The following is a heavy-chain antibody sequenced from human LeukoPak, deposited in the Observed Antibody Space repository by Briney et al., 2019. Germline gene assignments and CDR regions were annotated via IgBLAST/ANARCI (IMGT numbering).Heavy chain of an antibody. CDR2: ISTDGSTT. CDR3: ARRVRSTGWYIFDF. CDR1: GFIFSNYW. Sequence: PGGSLRLSCAASGFIFSNYWMHWVRQAPGKGLVWVSRISTDGSTTIYADSVKGRFTISRDNAKNTLYLQMNSLRVEDTAVYYCARRVRSTGWYIFDFWGQGTLVTVSP. V-gene: IGHV3-74*01. D-gene: IGHD6-19*01. J-gene: IGHJ4*02.